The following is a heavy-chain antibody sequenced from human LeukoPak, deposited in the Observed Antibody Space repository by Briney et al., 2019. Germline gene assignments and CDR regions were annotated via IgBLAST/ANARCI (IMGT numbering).Heavy chain of an antibody. V-gene: IGHV3-74*01. CDR3: ARDQGLLVVAGRFGY. CDR2: IYSDGTST. D-gene: IGHD6-19*01. Sequence: GGSLRLSCAASGFTFSNYWMHWVRQAPGKGLVWVSRIYSDGTSTSYADSVKGRFTISRDNAKNTLYLQMNSLRAEDTAVYYCARDQGLLVVAGRFGYWGQGTLVTVSS. J-gene: IGHJ4*02. CDR1: GFTFSNYW.